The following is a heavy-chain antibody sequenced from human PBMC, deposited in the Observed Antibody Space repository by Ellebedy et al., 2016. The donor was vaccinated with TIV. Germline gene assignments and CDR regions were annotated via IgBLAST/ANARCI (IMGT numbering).Heavy chain of an antibody. CDR3: ATDGSYGDYLSPAHAFEN. D-gene: IGHD4-17*01. Sequence: GESLKISCAASRFSFSSYWMTWVRQPPGKGLEWVANMRQDGNDKYYVDSVRGRFTVSRDNAENSLYLQMNSLRADDTAVYYCATDGSYGDYLSPAHAFENWGQGTVVIVSS. CDR1: RFSFSSYW. J-gene: IGHJ3*02. V-gene: IGHV3-7*01. CDR2: MRQDGNDK.